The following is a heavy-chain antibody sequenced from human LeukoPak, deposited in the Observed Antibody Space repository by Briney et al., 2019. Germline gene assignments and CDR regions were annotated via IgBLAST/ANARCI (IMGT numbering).Heavy chain of an antibody. Sequence: PSETLSLTCTVSGGSISSSSYYWGWIRQPPGKGLEWIGTIYSSGSTYYNPSLKSRVTISLDTSKNQFSLKLSSVTAADTAVYYCARPRGTTIAVSYFEYWGQGTLVTVSS. J-gene: IGHJ4*02. CDR2: IYSSGST. V-gene: IGHV4-39*01. CDR1: GGSISSSSYY. D-gene: IGHD6-19*01. CDR3: ARPRGTTIAVSYFEY.